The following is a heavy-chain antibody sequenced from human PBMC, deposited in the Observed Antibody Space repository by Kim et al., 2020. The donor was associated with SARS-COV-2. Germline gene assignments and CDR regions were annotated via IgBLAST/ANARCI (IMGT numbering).Heavy chain of an antibody. CDR3: AKDSTGGTDAFDI. D-gene: IGHD7-27*01. CDR2: IWYDGSNK. Sequence: GGSLRLSCAASGFTFSSYGMHWVRQAPGKGLEWVAVIWYDGSNKYYADSVKGRFTISRDNSKNTLYLQMNSLRAEDTAVYYCAKDSTGGTDAFDIWGQGTMVTVSS. J-gene: IGHJ3*02. CDR1: GFTFSSYG. V-gene: IGHV3-33*06.